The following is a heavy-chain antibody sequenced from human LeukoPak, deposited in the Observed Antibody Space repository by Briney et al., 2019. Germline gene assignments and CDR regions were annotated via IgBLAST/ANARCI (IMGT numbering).Heavy chain of an antibody. CDR1: GVSISSYY. Sequence: SETLSLTCTVSGVSISSYYWTWIRQSAGKGLEWIGRIYTSGSTYYKSSLKSRVTISVDTSKNQFSLKLSSVTAADTALYYCAKHYMGSSYNHGLDCWGQGTLVTVSS. J-gene: IGHJ4*02. CDR2: IYTSGST. CDR3: AKHYMGSSYNHGLDC. D-gene: IGHD3-10*01. V-gene: IGHV4-4*07.